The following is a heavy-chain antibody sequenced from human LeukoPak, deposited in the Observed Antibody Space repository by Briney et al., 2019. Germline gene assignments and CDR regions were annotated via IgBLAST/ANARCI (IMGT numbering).Heavy chain of an antibody. Sequence: PSETLSLTCTVSGGSISDYYWSWIRQPPGKGLEWIGYTYGSGSANYNLPLKSRVTISVDTSKNQVPLTVNSVTTADTAVYYCARVLSRMGVDDGFDIWGQGTMVTVSS. D-gene: IGHD2/OR15-2a*01. V-gene: IGHV4-59*01. CDR1: GGSISDYY. CDR2: TYGSGSA. J-gene: IGHJ3*02. CDR3: ARVLSRMGVDDGFDI.